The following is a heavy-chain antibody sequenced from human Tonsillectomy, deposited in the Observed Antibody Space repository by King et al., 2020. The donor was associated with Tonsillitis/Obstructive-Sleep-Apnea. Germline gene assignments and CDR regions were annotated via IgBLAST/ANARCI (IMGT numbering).Heavy chain of an antibody. Sequence: QLQESGPGLVKPSETLSLTCTVSGGSVSSSSYYWGWIRQPPGKGLEWIGTINYSGSTYYNPSLKSRVTISVDTSKNQFSLKLGSVTAADTAVYYCARHYGDYWYFDLWGRGTLVTVSS. J-gene: IGHJ2*01. V-gene: IGHV4-39*07. CDR2: INYSGST. CDR1: GGSVSSSSYY. D-gene: IGHD4-17*01. CDR3: ARHYGDYWYFDL.